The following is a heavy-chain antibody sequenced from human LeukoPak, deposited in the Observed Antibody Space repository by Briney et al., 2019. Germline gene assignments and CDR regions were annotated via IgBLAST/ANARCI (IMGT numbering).Heavy chain of an antibody. CDR2: INPNSGGT. Sequence: ASVKASCKASGYTFTGYYMHWVRQAPGQGLEWMGWINPNSGGTNYAQKFQGRVTMTRDTSISTAYMELSRLRSDDTAVYYCATTPGIAVAGSFDYWGQGTLVTVSS. J-gene: IGHJ4*02. CDR1: GYTFTGYY. D-gene: IGHD6-19*01. CDR3: ATTPGIAVAGSFDY. V-gene: IGHV1-2*02.